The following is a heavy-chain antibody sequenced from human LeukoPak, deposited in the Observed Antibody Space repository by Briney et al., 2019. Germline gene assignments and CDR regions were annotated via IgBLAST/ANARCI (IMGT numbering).Heavy chain of an antibody. V-gene: IGHV4-59*05. CDR2: IYYSGST. Sequence: SETLSLTCTVSGGSISSYYWSWIRQPAGKGLEWIGSIYYSGSTYYNPSLKSRVTISVDTSKNQFSLKLSSVTAADTAVYYCARQLPPSVPRYNWNPGWYYYGMDVWGQGTTVTVSS. CDR1: GGSISSYY. J-gene: IGHJ6*02. D-gene: IGHD1-20*01. CDR3: ARQLPPSVPRYNWNPGWYYYGMDV.